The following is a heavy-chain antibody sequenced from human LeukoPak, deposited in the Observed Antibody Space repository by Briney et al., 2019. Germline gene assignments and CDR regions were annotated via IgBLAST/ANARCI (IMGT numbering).Heavy chain of an antibody. D-gene: IGHD2-15*01. Sequence: GGSLRLSCAASGFTVSDNYMSWFRQAPGKGLEWLSVLDSGGSAIYADSVRGRFTISRDNSKNTLHLQMDRLTIEDSALYYCARDHVVASGAVAYWGQGTLVTVSS. V-gene: IGHV3-53*01. CDR1: GFTVSDNY. CDR2: LDSGGSA. J-gene: IGHJ4*02. CDR3: ARDHVVASGAVAY.